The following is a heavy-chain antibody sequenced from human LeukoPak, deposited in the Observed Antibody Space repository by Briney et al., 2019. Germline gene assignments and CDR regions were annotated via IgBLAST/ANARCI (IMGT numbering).Heavy chain of an antibody. Sequence: ASVKVSCKASGGTFNNYASSWVRQAPGQGLEWVGGSIPIFGTANYAQKFQGRVTITTDESTSTAYMELSSLRSEDTAVYYCARGAAAAGGGAFDIWGQGTMVTVSS. J-gene: IGHJ3*02. CDR3: ARGAAAAGGGAFDI. V-gene: IGHV1-69*05. D-gene: IGHD6-13*01. CDR2: SIPIFGTA. CDR1: GGTFNNYA.